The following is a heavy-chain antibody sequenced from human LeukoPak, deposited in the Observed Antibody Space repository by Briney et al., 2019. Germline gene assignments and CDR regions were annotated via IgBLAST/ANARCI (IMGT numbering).Heavy chain of an antibody. V-gene: IGHV1-24*01. CDR3: ATDRWVGDFWSGYRIYFDY. Sequence: ASVKVSCKASGGTFSSYAISWVRQAPGKGLEWMGGFDPEDGETIYAQKFRGRVTMTEDTSTDTAYMELSSLRSEDTAVYYCATDRWVGDFWSGYRIYFDYWGQGTLVTVSS. J-gene: IGHJ4*02. CDR1: GGTFSSYA. D-gene: IGHD3-3*01. CDR2: FDPEDGET.